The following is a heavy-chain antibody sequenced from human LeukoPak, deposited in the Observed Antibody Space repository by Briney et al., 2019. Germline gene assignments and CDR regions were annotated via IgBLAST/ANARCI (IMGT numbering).Heavy chain of an antibody. J-gene: IGHJ4*02. D-gene: IGHD5-24*01. Sequence: GGSLRLSCAASGFTFSSYWMSCVRQAPGKGLEWVANIKQDGSEKYYVDSVKGRFTISRDNAKNLLYLQMNSLIAEDTAVYYCARDKSRDGYMYYFDYWGQGTPVTVSS. CDR1: GFTFSSYW. CDR3: ARDKSRDGYMYYFDY. V-gene: IGHV3-7*01. CDR2: IKQDGSEK.